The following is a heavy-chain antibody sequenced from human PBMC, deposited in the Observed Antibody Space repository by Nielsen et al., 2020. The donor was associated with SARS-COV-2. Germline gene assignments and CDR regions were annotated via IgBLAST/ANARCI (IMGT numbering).Heavy chain of an antibody. CDR1: GFPFISYR. J-gene: IGHJ4*02. CDR2: IKQDGSEK. CDR3: VRDSSVVIWSGYPVD. D-gene: IGHD3-3*01. Sequence: GGSLRLSCAASGFPFISYRINWFRQAPAKGLEWVANIKQDGSEKYYGDSVKGRFTISRDNAKNSLYLQMNSLRAEDTAVYYCVRDSSVVIWSGYPVDWGQGTLVTVSS. V-gene: IGHV3-7*01.